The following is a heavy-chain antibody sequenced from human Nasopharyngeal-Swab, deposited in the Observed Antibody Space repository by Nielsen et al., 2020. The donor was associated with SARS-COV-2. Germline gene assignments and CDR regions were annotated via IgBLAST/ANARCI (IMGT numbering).Heavy chain of an antibody. CDR3: ARDNESGDYYAYDI. Sequence: ASVKVSCKASGYTFITFGIPWVRQAPGQGLEWMGWISAYNGNTNYAQKFQDRVTMTTDTSTTTAYMELRGLKTDDTAVYYCARDNESGDYYAYDIWGQGTTVTVSS. CDR2: ISAYNGNT. J-gene: IGHJ3*02. D-gene: IGHD4-17*01. CDR1: GYTFITFG. V-gene: IGHV1-18*01.